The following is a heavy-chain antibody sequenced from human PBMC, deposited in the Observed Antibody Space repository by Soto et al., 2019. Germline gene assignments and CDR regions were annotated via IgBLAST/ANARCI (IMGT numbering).Heavy chain of an antibody. J-gene: IGHJ3*02. CDR1: GYTLTSYA. V-gene: IGHV1-3*01. CDR3: ARNSLIVLSSAAFDI. Sequence: QVQIVQSGAEVKKPGASVKVSCKASGYTLTSYAMHWVRQAPGQRLEWMGWINAGTGNTKYSQKFQARVTITRETSANKDYMELSSLRSEDTAVYYCARNSLIVLSSAAFDIWGQGKLFTVSS. CDR2: INAGTGNT. D-gene: IGHD3-22*01.